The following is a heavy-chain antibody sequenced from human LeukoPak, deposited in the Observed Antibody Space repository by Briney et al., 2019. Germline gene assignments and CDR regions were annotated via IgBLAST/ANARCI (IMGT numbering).Heavy chain of an antibody. CDR2: MNPNSGNK. Sequence: GASVKVSCKASGYTFTSYDINWVRQATGQGLEWMGWMNPNSGNKGYAQKFQGRVTMTRNTSISTAYMELSSLRSEDTAVYYCARAPDYSGSYLDYWGQGTLVTVSS. CDR1: GYTFTSYD. V-gene: IGHV1-8*01. J-gene: IGHJ4*02. D-gene: IGHD1-26*01. CDR3: ARAPDYSGSYLDY.